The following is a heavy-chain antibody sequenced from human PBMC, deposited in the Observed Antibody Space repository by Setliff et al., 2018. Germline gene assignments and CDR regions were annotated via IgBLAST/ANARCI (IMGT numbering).Heavy chain of an antibody. CDR2: IWYDGTNK. J-gene: IGHJ3*02. V-gene: IGHV3-30*02. Sequence: GESLKISCAASGFAFSTYAMHWVRQAPGKGLEWVAIIWYDGTNKYYADSVKGRFTISRDNSKNTLYLQMNSLRPEDTAVYYCTKRALYDGSAVWSFDIWGQGTMVTVSS. CDR1: GFAFSTYA. CDR3: TKRALYDGSAVWSFDI. D-gene: IGHD3-22*01.